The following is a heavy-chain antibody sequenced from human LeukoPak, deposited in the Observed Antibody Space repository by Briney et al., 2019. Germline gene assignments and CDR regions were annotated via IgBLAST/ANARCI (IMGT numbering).Heavy chain of an antibody. Sequence: GGSLRLSCAASGFTFSSYAMSWVRQAPGKGLEWVSAISGSGGSTYYADSVKGRFTISRGNSKNTLYLQMNSLRAEDTAVYYCAKAVRGYYYYMDVWGKGTTVTVSS. CDR3: AKAVRGYYYYMDV. CDR2: ISGSGGST. J-gene: IGHJ6*03. D-gene: IGHD3-10*01. CDR1: GFTFSSYA. V-gene: IGHV3-23*01.